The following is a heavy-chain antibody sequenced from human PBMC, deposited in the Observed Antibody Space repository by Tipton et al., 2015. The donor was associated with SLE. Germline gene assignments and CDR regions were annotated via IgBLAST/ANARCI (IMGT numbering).Heavy chain of an antibody. V-gene: IGHV3-30*02. D-gene: IGHD3-10*01. J-gene: IGHJ4*02. CDR2: IRYDGITK. CDR1: GFTFSSYG. Sequence: SLRLSCAASGFTFSSYGMHWVRHTPGKGVEWLAFIRYDGITKFYADSVKGRFTVSRDNARNSLYLQMNSLRVEDTAVYHCARISSGNYCLDYWGQGTLVTVSS. CDR3: ARISSGNYCLDY.